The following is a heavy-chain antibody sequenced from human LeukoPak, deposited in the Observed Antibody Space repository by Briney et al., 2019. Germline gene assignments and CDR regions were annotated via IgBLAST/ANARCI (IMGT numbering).Heavy chain of an antibody. Sequence: GGSLRLSCAASGFTFSSYGMHWVRQAPGKGLEWVAFIRYDGSNKYYADSVKGRFTISRDNSKNTLYLQMNSLRAEDTAVYYCARIVVVPAAMGGTFDYWGQGTLVTVSS. J-gene: IGHJ4*02. D-gene: IGHD2-2*01. CDR2: IRYDGSNK. V-gene: IGHV3-30*02. CDR3: ARIVVVPAAMGGTFDY. CDR1: GFTFSSYG.